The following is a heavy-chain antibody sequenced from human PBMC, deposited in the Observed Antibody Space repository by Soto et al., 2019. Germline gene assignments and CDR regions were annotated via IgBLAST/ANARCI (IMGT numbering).Heavy chain of an antibody. D-gene: IGHD3-10*01. CDR3: AKATMVRGVIIPPVPFDY. CDR1: GFTFSSYG. CDR2: ISYDGSNK. V-gene: IGHV3-30*18. J-gene: IGHJ4*02. Sequence: GGSLRLSCAASGFTFSSYGMHWVRQAPGKGLEWVAVISYDGSNKYYADSVKGRFTISRDNSKNTLYLQMNSLRAEDTAVYYCAKATMVRGVIIPPVPFDYWGQGTLVTVSS.